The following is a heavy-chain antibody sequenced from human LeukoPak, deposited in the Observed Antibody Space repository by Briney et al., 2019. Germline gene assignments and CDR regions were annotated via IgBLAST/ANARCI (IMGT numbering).Heavy chain of an antibody. J-gene: IGHJ4*02. Sequence: SETLSLTCAVYGGSFSGYYWSWIRQPPGKGLEWIVETNHSGSTNYNPSLKSRVTISVDTSKNQFSLKLSSVTAADTAVYYCARGLGYSYGYDDYWGQGTLVTVSS. CDR3: ARGLGYSYGYDDY. CDR2: TNHSGST. CDR1: GGSFSGYY. V-gene: IGHV4-34*01. D-gene: IGHD5-18*01.